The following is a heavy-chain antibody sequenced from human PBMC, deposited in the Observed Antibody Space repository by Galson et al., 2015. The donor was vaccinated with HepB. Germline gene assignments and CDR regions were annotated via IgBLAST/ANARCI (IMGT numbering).Heavy chain of an antibody. CDR1: GFTFSKYA. V-gene: IGHV3-23*01. Sequence: SLRLSCAASGFTFSKYAMNWVRLAPGKGLEWVSAISGGGSSTYYADSVKGRFTTYRDNSKNTLYLQMNSLRAEDTAVYYCARGGRSIVGEFDYWGQGTLVTVSS. CDR2: ISGGGSST. D-gene: IGHD1-26*01. J-gene: IGHJ4*02. CDR3: ARGGRSIVGEFDY.